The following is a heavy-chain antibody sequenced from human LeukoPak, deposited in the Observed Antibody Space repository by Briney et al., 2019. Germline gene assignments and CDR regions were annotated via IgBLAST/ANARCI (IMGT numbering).Heavy chain of an antibody. V-gene: IGHV3-23*01. CDR3: AKDRYGSGSYYIDY. Sequence: GGSLRLSCAASGFTFSSYAMSWVRQAPGKGLEWVSAISGSGGSTYYADSVRGRFTISRDNSKNTLYLQMNRLRDEDTAVYYCAKDRYGSGSYYIDYWGQGTLVTVSS. D-gene: IGHD3-10*01. CDR2: ISGSGGST. J-gene: IGHJ4*02. CDR1: GFTFSSYA.